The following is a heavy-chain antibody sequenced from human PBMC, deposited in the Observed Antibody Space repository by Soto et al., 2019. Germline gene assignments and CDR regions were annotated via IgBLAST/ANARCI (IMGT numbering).Heavy chain of an antibody. J-gene: IGHJ4*02. V-gene: IGHV4-39*01. CDR3: ASGGTYYYGSGSVLGGPLDY. Sequence: SSETLSLTCTVSGGSISSSSYFWGWIRQPPGKGLEWIGSIYYSGSTYYNPSLKSRVTVSVDTSKNQFSLKLSSVTAADTAVYYCASGGTYYYGSGSVLGGPLDYWGQGTLDTVSS. D-gene: IGHD3-10*01. CDR1: GGSISSSSYF. CDR2: IYYSGST.